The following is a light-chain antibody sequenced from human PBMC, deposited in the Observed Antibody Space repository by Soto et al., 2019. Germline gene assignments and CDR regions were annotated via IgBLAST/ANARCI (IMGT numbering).Light chain of an antibody. V-gene: IGLV2-8*01. CDR3: CSYAGNNKGV. J-gene: IGLJ1*01. Sequence: QSALTQPPSASGSPGQSVTISCTGTSSDVGGYNFVSWYQQHPGKAPKLMIYEVNKRPSGVPDRFSGSKSGNTASLTVSGLQAEDEADYYCCSYAGNNKGVFGTGTKLTVL. CDR2: EVN. CDR1: SSDVGGYNF.